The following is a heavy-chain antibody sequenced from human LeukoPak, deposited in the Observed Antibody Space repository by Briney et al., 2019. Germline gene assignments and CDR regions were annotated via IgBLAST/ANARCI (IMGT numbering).Heavy chain of an antibody. V-gene: IGHV3-33*01. Sequence: GGSLRLSCAASGFTFSSYGMHWGRQAPGKGLEWVAVIWYDGSNKYYADSVRGRFTISRENSKTTLYLQMNSLRAEETAVYYCARDRGYSGYALGDYWGQGSLVTVSS. D-gene: IGHD5-12*01. CDR1: GFTFSSYG. CDR3: ARDRGYSGYALGDY. CDR2: IWYDGSNK. J-gene: IGHJ4*02.